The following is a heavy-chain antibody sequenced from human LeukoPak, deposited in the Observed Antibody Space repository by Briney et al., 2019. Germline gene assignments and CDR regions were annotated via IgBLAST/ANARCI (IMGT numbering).Heavy chain of an antibody. CDR2: INHSGST. CDR1: GGSFSGYY. V-gene: IGHV4-34*01. CDR3: ARGRRQQLVPGYFDY. J-gene: IGHJ4*02. D-gene: IGHD6-13*01. Sequence: SETLSLTCAVYGGSFSGYYWSWIRRPPGKGLEWVGEINHSGSTNYNPSLKSRVTISVDTSKNQFSLKLSSVTAADTAVYYCARGRRQQLVPGYFDYWGQGTLVTVS.